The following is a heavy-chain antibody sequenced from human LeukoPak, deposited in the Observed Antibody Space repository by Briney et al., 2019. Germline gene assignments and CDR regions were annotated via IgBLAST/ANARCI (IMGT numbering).Heavy chain of an antibody. CDR2: IYYSGST. V-gene: IGHV4-61*01. D-gene: IGHD5-18*01. J-gene: IGHJ4*02. CDR3: ARIVPYNYGYVDY. Sequence: SETLSLTCTVSGGSINSSSYYWSWIRQPPGKGLEWIGYIYYSGSTNYNPSLKSRVTISLDTSKNQFSLKLSSVTAADTAVYYCARIVPYNYGYVDYWGQGTLVTVSS. CDR1: GGSINSSSYY.